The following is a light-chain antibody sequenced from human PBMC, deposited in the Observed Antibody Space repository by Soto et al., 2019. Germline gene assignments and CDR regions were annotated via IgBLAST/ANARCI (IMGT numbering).Light chain of an antibody. CDR2: DTS. CDR3: LLSYSGARLVV. V-gene: IGLV7-46*01. CDR1: TGAVTSGHY. Sequence: QAVVTQEPSLTVSPGGTVTLTCGSSTGAVTSGHYPYWFQQKPGQAPRTLMYDTSNKHSWTPARFSGSLLGGKAALTLSGAQAEDGAEYYCLLSYSGARLVVFGGGTQVTVL. J-gene: IGLJ2*01.